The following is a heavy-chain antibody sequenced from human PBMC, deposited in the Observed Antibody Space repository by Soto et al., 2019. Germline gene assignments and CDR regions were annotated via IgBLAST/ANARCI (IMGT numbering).Heavy chain of an antibody. D-gene: IGHD5-18*01. CDR2: INTGNGNT. Sequence: QVQLVQSGAEVKKPGASVKVSCKASGYTFTSYAMHWVRQAPGQRLEWMGWINTGNGNTKYSQKFQGRVTITRDTSASTAYMELSSLRSEDTAVYYCARERGYSYGSNYYGMDVWGQGTTVTVSS. J-gene: IGHJ6*02. CDR3: ARERGYSYGSNYYGMDV. V-gene: IGHV1-3*04. CDR1: GYTFTSYA.